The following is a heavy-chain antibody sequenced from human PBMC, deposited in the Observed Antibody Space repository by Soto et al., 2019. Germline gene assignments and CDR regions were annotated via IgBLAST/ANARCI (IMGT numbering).Heavy chain of an antibody. D-gene: IGHD1-26*01. Sequence: QVQLVQSGDEVKKPGASVKGSCKASGYSFTSYGISWMRQAPGQELEWMGWISANNGNTNYAQGRVTMTTDTSTSTAYMELRSLRSDDTAVYYCARDRGSYALDYWGQGTLVTVSS. CDR2: ISANNGNT. V-gene: IGHV1-18*01. CDR1: GYSFTSYG. CDR3: ARDRGSYALDY. J-gene: IGHJ4*02.